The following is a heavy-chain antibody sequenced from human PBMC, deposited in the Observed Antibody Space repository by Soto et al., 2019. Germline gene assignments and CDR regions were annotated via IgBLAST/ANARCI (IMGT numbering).Heavy chain of an antibody. CDR2: MHTGGNEK. CDR3: ARDADTTGHYSHFDL. Sequence: QVQLVESGGGVVQPGGSLRLSCAASGFTFSYYGFHWVRQAPGKGLEWVAVMHTGGNEKYYVDSVKGRFTVSRDDSRNTGYLEMSGLRAEDTAEYFCARDADTTGHYSHFDLWGRGALVAVS. D-gene: IGHD3-9*01. J-gene: IGHJ4*02. CDR1: GFTFSYYG. V-gene: IGHV3-33*08.